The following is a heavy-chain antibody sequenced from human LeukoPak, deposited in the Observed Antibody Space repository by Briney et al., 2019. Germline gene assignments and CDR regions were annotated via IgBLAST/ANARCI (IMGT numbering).Heavy chain of an antibody. D-gene: IGHD5-18*01. V-gene: IGHV1-8*03. CDR1: GYTFTSYD. Sequence: GASVKVSCKASGYTFTSYDINWVRQATGQGLEWMGWMNPNSGNTGYAQKFQGRVTITRNTSISTAYMELSSLRSEDTAVYYCARGRKWIQLWLQVYYMDVWGKGTTVTVSS. CDR2: MNPNSGNT. J-gene: IGHJ6*03. CDR3: ARGRKWIQLWLQVYYMDV.